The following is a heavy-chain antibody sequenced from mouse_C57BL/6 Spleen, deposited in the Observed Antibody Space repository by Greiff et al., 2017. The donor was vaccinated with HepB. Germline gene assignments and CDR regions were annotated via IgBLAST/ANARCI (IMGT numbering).Heavy chain of an antibody. V-gene: IGHV1-54*01. Sequence: QVQLQQSGAELVRPGTSVKVSCKASGYAFTNYLIEWVKQRPGQGLEWIGVINPGSGGTNYNEKFKGKATLTADKSSSTAYMQLSSLTSEDSAVYFCARRKGKSWATDYWGQGTTLTVSS. D-gene: IGHD4-1*01. J-gene: IGHJ2*01. CDR1: GYAFTNYL. CDR3: ARRKGKSWATDY. CDR2: INPGSGGT.